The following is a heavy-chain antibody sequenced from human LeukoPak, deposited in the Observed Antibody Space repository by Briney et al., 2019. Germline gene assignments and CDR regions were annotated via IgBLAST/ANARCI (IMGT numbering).Heavy chain of an antibody. CDR1: VYTLTELS. CDR2: FDPEDGET. Sequence: ATVNVSYKVSVYTLTELSMHWVPDASTKGLECMGGFDPEDGETIYAQKFQGRVTKTEDTCTDTAYMELSSLRSEDTAVYYCAPGLRCLEWLSQLFDYWGQGTLVTVSS. V-gene: IGHV1-24*01. J-gene: IGHJ4*02. CDR3: APGLRCLEWLSQLFDY. D-gene: IGHD3-3*01.